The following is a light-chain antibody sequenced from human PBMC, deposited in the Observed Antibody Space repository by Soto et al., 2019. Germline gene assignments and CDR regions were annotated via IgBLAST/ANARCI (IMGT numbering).Light chain of an antibody. J-gene: IGLJ1*01. Sequence: QSALTQPASVSVSPGQSSTISCTGSSWDIGAYNRVTWYQKHPDKAPKLMIYEVKNRPSGVSNRFSGAKSGYTASLTISGLQADDEADYYFNAFTTGNPVTFGTGSKLTVL. CDR1: SWDIGAYNR. CDR2: EVK. CDR3: NAFTTGNPVT. V-gene: IGLV2-14*01.